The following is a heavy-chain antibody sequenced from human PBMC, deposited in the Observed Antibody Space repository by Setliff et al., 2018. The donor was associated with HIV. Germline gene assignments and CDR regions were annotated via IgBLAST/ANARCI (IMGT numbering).Heavy chain of an antibody. D-gene: IGHD3-22*01. CDR3: ARDHKYYYDSSGLDY. J-gene: IGHJ4*02. V-gene: IGHV4-61*02. Sequence: SETLSLTCTVSGGSISRSDYYWSWIRQPAGGGLEWIGRVNISGSVNYNPSLRSRVSISIDTSKNQCSLKLTSVTAADTAVYYCARDHKYYYDSSGLDYWGQGTLVTVSS. CDR1: GGSISRSDYY. CDR2: VNISGSV.